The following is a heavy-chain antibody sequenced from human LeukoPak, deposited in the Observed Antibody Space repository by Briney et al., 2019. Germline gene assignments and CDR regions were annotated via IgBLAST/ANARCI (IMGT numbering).Heavy chain of an antibody. CDR2: ISSSGSTI. CDR3: ARESMIVVGTHDY. J-gene: IGHJ4*02. CDR1: GFTFSSYE. V-gene: IGHV3-48*03. Sequence: GGSLRLSCAASGFTFSSYEMNWVRQAPGKGLEWVSYISSSGSTIYYADSVKGRFTISRDNAKNSLYLQMNSLRAEDTAVYYCARESMIVVGTHDYWGQGTLVTVSS. D-gene: IGHD3-22*01.